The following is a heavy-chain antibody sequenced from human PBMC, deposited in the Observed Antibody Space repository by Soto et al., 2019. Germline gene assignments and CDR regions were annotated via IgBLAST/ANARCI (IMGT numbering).Heavy chain of an antibody. D-gene: IGHD2-15*01. J-gene: IGHJ2*01. CDR3: QTEDGIRGSFSVSAFLLIRTSDL. CDR2: ISYDGSNK. V-gene: IGHV3-30-3*01. Sequence: KGLEWVAVISYDGSNKYYADSVKGRFTISRDNSKNTLYLQMNSLRAEDTAVFFFQTEDGIRGSFSVSAFLLIRTSDL.